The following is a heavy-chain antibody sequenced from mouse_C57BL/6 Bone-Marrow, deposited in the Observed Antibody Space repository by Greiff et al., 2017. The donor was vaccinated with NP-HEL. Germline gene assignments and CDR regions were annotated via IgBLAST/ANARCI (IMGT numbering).Heavy chain of an antibody. Sequence: VAYISIGGGSTYYQDTVKGRFTLSRDNATNTLYLQMSRLKSEDTAMYYCASDYYGSSYLDFDVWGTGTTVTVAS. CDR2: ISIGGGST. D-gene: IGHD1-1*01. J-gene: IGHJ1*03. V-gene: IGHV5-12*01. CDR3: ASDYYGSSYLDFDV.